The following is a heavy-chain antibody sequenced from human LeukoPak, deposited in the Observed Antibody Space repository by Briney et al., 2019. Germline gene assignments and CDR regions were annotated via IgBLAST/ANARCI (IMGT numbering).Heavy chain of an antibody. D-gene: IGHD2-2*01. V-gene: IGHV3-23*01. CDR3: AKGQKLGYCSSTSCSTTFDH. Sequence: GGSLRLSCAASGFTFSSYAMSWVRQAPGKGLEWVSAISGSGGSTYYADSVKGRFTISRDNSKNTLYLQMNSLRAEDTAVYYCAKGQKLGYCSSTSCSTTFDHWGQGTLVTVSS. CDR1: GFTFSSYA. CDR2: ISGSGGST. J-gene: IGHJ4*02.